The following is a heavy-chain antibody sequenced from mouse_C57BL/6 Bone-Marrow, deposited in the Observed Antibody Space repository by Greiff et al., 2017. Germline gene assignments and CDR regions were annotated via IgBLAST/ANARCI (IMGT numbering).Heavy chain of an antibody. CDR2: IYPGSGST. CDR3: ASYVYDGSYLDY. V-gene: IGHV1-55*01. CDR1: GYTFTSYW. Sequence: QVQLQQPGAELVKPGASVTMSCKASGYTFTSYWITWVKQRPGQGLEWIGDIYPGSGSTNYNEKFKSKAKLTVDTSSSTAHMQLSSLTSEDSAVYYCASYVYDGSYLDYWGQGTTLTVSS. J-gene: IGHJ2*01. D-gene: IGHD2-2*01.